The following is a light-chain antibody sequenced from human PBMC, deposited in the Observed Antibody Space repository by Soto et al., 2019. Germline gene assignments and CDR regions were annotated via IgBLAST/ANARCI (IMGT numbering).Light chain of an antibody. CDR2: LAS. CDR3: QQTYKTPLT. V-gene: IGKV1-39*01. Sequence: DIQMTQSPSSLSASVGDRVTITCRASQSISNYLNWYQQRPGKAPKLLIYLASSLSSGVPSKFSGSGSGTDFTLTISALQPEDSATYYCQQTYKTPLTFGQGTKVDIK. CDR1: QSISNY. J-gene: IGKJ1*01.